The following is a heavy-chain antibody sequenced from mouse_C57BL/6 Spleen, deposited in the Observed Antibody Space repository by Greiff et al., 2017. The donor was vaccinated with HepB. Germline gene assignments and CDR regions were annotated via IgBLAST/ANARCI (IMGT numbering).Heavy chain of an antibody. Sequence: VQLQQPGAELVMPGASVKLSCKASGYTFTSYWMHWVKQRPGQGLEWIGEIDPSDSYTNYNQKFKGKSTLTVDKSSSTAYMQLSSLTSEDSAVYYCARYYSNYEEGLDYWGQGTTLTVSS. CDR1: GYTFTSYW. CDR2: IDPSDSYT. J-gene: IGHJ2*01. CDR3: ARYYSNYEEGLDY. D-gene: IGHD2-5*01. V-gene: IGHV1-69*01.